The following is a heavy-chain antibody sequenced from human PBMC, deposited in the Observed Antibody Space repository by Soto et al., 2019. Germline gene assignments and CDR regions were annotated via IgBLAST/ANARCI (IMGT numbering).Heavy chain of an antibody. J-gene: IGHJ4*02. D-gene: IGHD5-12*01. V-gene: IGHV3-30*18. Sequence: GGSLRLSCAASGFTFSSYGMHWVRQAPGKGLEWVAVISYDGSNKYYADSVKGRFTISRDNSKNTLYLQMNSLRAEDTAVYYCAKDRKWLRLGLVDYWGQGTLVTVSS. CDR1: GFTFSSYG. CDR3: AKDRKWLRLGLVDY. CDR2: ISYDGSNK.